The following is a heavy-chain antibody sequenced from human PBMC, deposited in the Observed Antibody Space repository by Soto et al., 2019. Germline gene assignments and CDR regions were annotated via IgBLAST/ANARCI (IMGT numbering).Heavy chain of an antibody. CDR2: IYYSGST. J-gene: IGHJ6*03. CDR3: ARQPIAARPKYYYYYYMDV. V-gene: IGHV4-59*08. D-gene: IGHD6-6*01. CDR1: GGSISSYY. Sequence: SETLSLTCAVSGGSISSYYWSWIRQPPGKGLEWIGYIYYSGSTNYNPSLKSRVTISVDTSKNQFSLKLSSVTAADTAVYYCARQPIAARPKYYYYYYMDVWGKGTTVTVSS.